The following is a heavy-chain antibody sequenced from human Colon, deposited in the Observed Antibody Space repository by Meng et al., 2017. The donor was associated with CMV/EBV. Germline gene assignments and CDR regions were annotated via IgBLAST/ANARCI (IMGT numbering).Heavy chain of an antibody. CDR3: AKDRWGVGITLDHFDY. D-gene: IGHD1-26*01. Sequence: TFSRAAITQVLQEPRKGLEWGSVRIGIGDATYYADSVKGRLTISRDNSKNTMYLQMDSLRGEETAVYYCAKDRWGVGITLDHFDYWGQGTLVTVSS. CDR2: RIGIGDAT. V-gene: IGHV3-23*01. J-gene: IGHJ4*02. CDR1: TFSRAA.